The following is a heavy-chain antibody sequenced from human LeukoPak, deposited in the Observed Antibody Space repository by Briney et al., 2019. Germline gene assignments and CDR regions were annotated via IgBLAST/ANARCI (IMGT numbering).Heavy chain of an antibody. CDR2: INPNSGGT. Sequence: GASVRVSYKPSGYTFTGYYMLWVRQAPGQGREWMGWINPNSGGTDYAQKFQGRVTMTRDTSISTAYIELSSLGSDDTAVYYCARYSSWFPNDYWGQGTLVTVSS. D-gene: IGHD3-10*01. CDR1: GYTFTGYY. J-gene: IGHJ4*02. CDR3: ARYSSWFPNDY. V-gene: IGHV1-2*02.